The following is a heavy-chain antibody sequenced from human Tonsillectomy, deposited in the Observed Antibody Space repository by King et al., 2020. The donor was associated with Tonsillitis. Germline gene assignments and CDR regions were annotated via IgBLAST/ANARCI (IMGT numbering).Heavy chain of an antibody. D-gene: IGHD3-22*01. CDR2: IIPIFGTT. V-gene: IGHV1-69*01. Sequence: QLVQSGAEVKKPGSSVKVSCKASGGTFSSYAISWVRQAPGQGLEWMGGIIPIFGTTNYAQKFQGRVTITADESTSTAYMGLSSLRSEDTAVYYCARSATPASMKVVVITEYYFDYWGQGTLVTVSS. CDR3: ARSATPASMKVVVITEYYFDY. CDR1: GGTFSSYA. J-gene: IGHJ4*02.